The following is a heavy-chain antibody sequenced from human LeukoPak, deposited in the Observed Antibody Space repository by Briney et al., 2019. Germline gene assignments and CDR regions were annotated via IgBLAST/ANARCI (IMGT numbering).Heavy chain of an antibody. CDR2: ISGSGGST. J-gene: IGHJ4*02. D-gene: IGHD4-17*01. CDR3: AKAPFAQAPTVTTGVFDY. Sequence: PGGSLRLSCAASGFTFSSYAMSWVRQAPGKGLEWVSAISGSGGSTYYADSVKGRFTISRDNSKNTLYLQMNSLRAEDTAVYYCAKAPFAQAPTVTTGVFDYWGQGTLVTVSS. V-gene: IGHV3-23*01. CDR1: GFTFSSYA.